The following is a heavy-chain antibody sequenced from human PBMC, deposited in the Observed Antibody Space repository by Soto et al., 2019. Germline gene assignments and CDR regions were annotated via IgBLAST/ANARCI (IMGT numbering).Heavy chain of an antibody. CDR1: GFTFTDYA. V-gene: IGHV3-23*01. CDR3: AKDPKAGPPYYFDY. CDR2: IDASGGYT. J-gene: IGHJ4*02. D-gene: IGHD6-13*01. Sequence: EVPLLESGGGLLQPGRSLRLSCAASGFTFTDYALSWVRQAPGKGLEWVSLIDASGGYTYYADSVKGRVTISRDNSRNTLYLQMNSLRAEDTAVYYCAKDPKAGPPYYFDYWGQGSLVTVSS.